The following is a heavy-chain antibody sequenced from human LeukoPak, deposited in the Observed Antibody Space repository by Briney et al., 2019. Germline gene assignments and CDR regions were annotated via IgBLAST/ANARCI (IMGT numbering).Heavy chain of an antibody. CDR1: GYTLTELS. J-gene: IGHJ4*02. CDR3: ATVSIVATIYIDYFDY. V-gene: IGHV1-24*01. CDR2: FDPEDGET. D-gene: IGHD5-12*01. Sequence: ASVKVSCKVSGYTLTELSMHWVRQAPGKGLEWMGGFDPEDGETIYAQKFQGRVTMTEDTSTDTAYMELSSLRSEDTAVYYCATVSIVATIYIDYFDYWGQGTLSPSPQ.